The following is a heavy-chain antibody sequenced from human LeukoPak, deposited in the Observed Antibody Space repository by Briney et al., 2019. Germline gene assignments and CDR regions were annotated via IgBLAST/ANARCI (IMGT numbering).Heavy chain of an antibody. D-gene: IGHD3-10*01. V-gene: IGHV3-33*01. CDR1: GFTFSSYG. J-gene: IGHJ4*02. CDR2: IWYDGSNK. Sequence: GRSLRLSCAASGFTFSSYGMHWVRQAPGKGLEWVAVIWYDGSNKYYADSVKGRFTISRDNSKNTLYLQMNSLRAEDTAVYYCAREVRGVAPGDYWGQGTPVTVSS. CDR3: AREVRGVAPGDY.